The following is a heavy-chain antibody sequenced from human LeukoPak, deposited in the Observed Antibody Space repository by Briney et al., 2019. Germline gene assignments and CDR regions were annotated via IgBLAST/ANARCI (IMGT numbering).Heavy chain of an antibody. CDR3: ARDPYGSGDGYFDY. CDR2: IWYNGSKK. J-gene: IGHJ4*02. D-gene: IGHD3-10*01. V-gene: IGHV3-33*01. CDR1: GFTFSDHG. Sequence: PGGSLRLSCAASGFTFSDHGMHWVRQAPGKGLEWVAIIWYNGSKKYYAESVKGRFTISRDNSKNTLYLQMSSLRAEDTAVYYCARDPYGSGDGYFDYWGQGTLVAVSS.